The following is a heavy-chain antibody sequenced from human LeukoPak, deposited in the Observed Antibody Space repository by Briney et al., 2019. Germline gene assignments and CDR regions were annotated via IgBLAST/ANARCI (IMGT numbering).Heavy chain of an antibody. Sequence: ASVKVSCKASGYTFTSYTIHWVRQAPGQGLEWMGGISVHNGNTRYAQKLQGRVTLTTDTSTSTAYMELRSLRSDDTAVYYCARDRMILGVPFDYWGQGTLVTVSS. CDR2: ISVHNGNT. CDR1: GYTFTSYT. J-gene: IGHJ4*02. CDR3: ARDRMILGVPFDY. V-gene: IGHV1-18*01. D-gene: IGHD3-10*01.